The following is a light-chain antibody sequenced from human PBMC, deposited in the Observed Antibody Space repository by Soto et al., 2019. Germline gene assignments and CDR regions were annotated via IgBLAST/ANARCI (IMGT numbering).Light chain of an antibody. CDR3: QQYGSSPRT. CDR1: QSISSTY. Sequence: EIVLTQSPGILSLSPGERATLSCRAGQSISSTYLAWYQQKPGQAPRLLIYGASSRATGIPDRFSGSGSGTEFTLTISRLEPEDFAVFYCQQYGSSPRTFGQGTKVEIK. J-gene: IGKJ1*01. CDR2: GAS. V-gene: IGKV3-20*01.